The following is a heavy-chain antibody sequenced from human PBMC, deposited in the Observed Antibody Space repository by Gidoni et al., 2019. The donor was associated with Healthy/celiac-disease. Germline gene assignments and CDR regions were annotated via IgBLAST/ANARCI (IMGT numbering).Heavy chain of an antibody. CDR3: AKPEEYYYDSSGYLLDAFDI. Sequence: EVQLLASGGGLVQPGGSLRLSCAASGSTCRSYAISWVRQAPGKGLEWVSAIIGSGGSTYYADSVKGRFTISRDNSKNTLYLQMNSLRAEDTAVYYCAKPEEYYYDSSGYLLDAFDIWGQGTMVTVSS. V-gene: IGHV3-23*01. CDR2: IIGSGGST. D-gene: IGHD3-22*01. J-gene: IGHJ3*02. CDR1: GSTCRSYA.